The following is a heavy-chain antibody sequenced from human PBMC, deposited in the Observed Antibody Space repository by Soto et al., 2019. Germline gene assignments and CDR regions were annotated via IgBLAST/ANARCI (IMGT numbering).Heavy chain of an antibody. CDR3: ARALDGDKGGDFDY. Sequence: QVQLVQSGAEVKKPGSSVKVSCKASGGTFSSYTISWVRQAPGQGLEWMGRIIPILGIANYAQKFQGRATITADKSTSTAYMELSSLRSEDTAVYYWARALDGDKGGDFDYWGQGTLVTVSS. V-gene: IGHV1-69*02. CDR1: GGTFSSYT. D-gene: IGHD4-17*01. CDR2: IIPILGIA. J-gene: IGHJ4*02.